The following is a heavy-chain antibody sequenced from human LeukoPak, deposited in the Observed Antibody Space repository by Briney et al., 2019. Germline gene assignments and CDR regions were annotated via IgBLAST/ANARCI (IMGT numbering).Heavy chain of an antibody. Sequence: GGSLRLSCAASGFTFSDHYMDWVRQAPGKGLEWVGRTRNKGNSYTTEYAASVKGRFTISRDDSKNSLYLQMNSLKTEDTAVYYCAGSGSYVNYYFDFWDQGTLVTVSS. J-gene: IGHJ4*02. D-gene: IGHD6-19*01. CDR1: GFTFSDHY. CDR3: AGSGSYVNYYFDF. V-gene: IGHV3-72*01. CDR2: TRNKGNSYTT.